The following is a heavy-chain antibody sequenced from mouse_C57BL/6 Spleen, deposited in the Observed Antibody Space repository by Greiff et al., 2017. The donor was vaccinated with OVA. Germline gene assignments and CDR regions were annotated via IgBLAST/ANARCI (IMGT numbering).Heavy chain of an antibody. V-gene: IGHV1-39*01. D-gene: IGHD1-1*01. CDR2: INPNYGTT. CDR3: ASIYYYGSSYDYAMDY. Sequence: VQLQQSGPELVKPGASVKISCKASGYSFTDYNMNWVKQSNGKSLEWIGVINPNYGTTSYNQKFKGKATLTVDQSSSTAYMQLNSLTSEDSEVYYCASIYYYGSSYDYAMDYWGQGTSVTVSS. CDR1: GYSFTDYN. J-gene: IGHJ4*01.